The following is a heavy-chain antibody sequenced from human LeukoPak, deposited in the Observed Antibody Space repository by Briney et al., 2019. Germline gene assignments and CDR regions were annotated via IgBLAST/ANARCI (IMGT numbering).Heavy chain of an antibody. CDR3: ARDHEQQLVLDWFDP. CDR1: GFTFSSYS. J-gene: IGHJ5*02. Sequence: GGSLRLSCAASGFTFSSYSMNWVRQAPGKGLEWVSSISSRSSYIYYADSVKGRFTISRDNAKNSLYLQMNSLRAEDTAVYYCARDHEQQLVLDWFDPWGQGTLVAVSS. V-gene: IGHV3-21*01. D-gene: IGHD6-13*01. CDR2: ISSRSSYI.